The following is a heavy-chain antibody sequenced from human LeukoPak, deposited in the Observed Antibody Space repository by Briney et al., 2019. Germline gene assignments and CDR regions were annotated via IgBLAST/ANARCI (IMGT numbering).Heavy chain of an antibody. Sequence: GGSLRLSCAASGFTFSCCAIHWVRQAPGRGLEWVAVISSDENTKFYADSVKGRFTVYRDNSKKTVWLQMNSLRAEDTAVYYCAKKGGSSGRYDYLDYWGQGTLVTVSS. V-gene: IGHV3-30-3*02. J-gene: IGHJ4*02. D-gene: IGHD6-19*01. CDR2: ISSDENTK. CDR1: GFTFSCCA. CDR3: AKKGGSSGRYDYLDY.